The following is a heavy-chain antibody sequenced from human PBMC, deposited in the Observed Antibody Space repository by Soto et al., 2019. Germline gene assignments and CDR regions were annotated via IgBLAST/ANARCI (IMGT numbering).Heavy chain of an antibody. V-gene: IGHV1-69*02. D-gene: IGHD3-16*01. CDR1: GCTFSRYT. J-gene: IGHJ6*02. CDR3: LCHFTGALVFGSSRPGGGNFVWHV. CDR2: IIPIPNKS. Sequence: QVQLVQSGAEVKKPGSSVKVSCKASGCTFSRYTFTWVRQATGQGLEWMGRIIPIPNKSNYSQKLQGRVTITAGNSASLSFIEMSSMSSDDTAVYYVLCHFTGALVFGSSRPGGGNFVWHVWGQGTAVTVSS.